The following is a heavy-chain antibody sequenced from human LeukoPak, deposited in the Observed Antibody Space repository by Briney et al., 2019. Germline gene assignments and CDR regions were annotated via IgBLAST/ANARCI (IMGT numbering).Heavy chain of an antibody. CDR3: ARASGYFPRLYFDY. J-gene: IGHJ4*02. D-gene: IGHD3-3*01. V-gene: IGHV4-59*08. Sequence: PSETLSLTCTVSVVSITSSDWGWLRQSPGKGLEWIGYIYYTGSSNYNPSLKSRVTMAVDTSKNQFSLKLSSVTAADTAVYYCARASGYFPRLYFDYWGRGTPVTVSS. CDR1: VVSITSSD. CDR2: IYYTGSS.